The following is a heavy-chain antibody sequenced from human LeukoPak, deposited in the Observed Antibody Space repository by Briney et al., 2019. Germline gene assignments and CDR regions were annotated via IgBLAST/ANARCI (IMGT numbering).Heavy chain of an antibody. J-gene: IGHJ4*02. CDR1: GFTFSSYA. CDR2: ISYEVSNK. D-gene: IGHD3-22*01. V-gene: IGHV3-30*04. CDR3: ARVLSNYYDSSGYYPLDY. Sequence: PGRSLRLSCAASGFTFSSYAMHWVRQAPGKGLGCVAVISYEVSNKYYADSVKGRFTISRDNSKNTLYLQMNSLRAKDTSVYYCARVLSNYYDSSGYYPLDYWGQGTLVTVSS.